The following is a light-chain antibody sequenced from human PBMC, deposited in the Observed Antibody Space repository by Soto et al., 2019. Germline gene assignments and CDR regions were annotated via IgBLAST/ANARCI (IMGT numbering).Light chain of an antibody. CDR2: GAS. J-gene: IGKJ1*01. CDR1: QSVTGD. CDR3: HQYNDSLQT. V-gene: IGKV3-15*01. Sequence: EIVMTQSPATLSVSPGERATLSCRASQSVTGDLAWYQQKPGQAPRLLIYGASTRATGVPARFSGSGSGTEFTLTISGLQSEDFAVYYCHQYNDSLQTFGQGTKVEIK.